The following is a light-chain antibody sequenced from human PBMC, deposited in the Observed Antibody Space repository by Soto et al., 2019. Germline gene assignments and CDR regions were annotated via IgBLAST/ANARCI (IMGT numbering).Light chain of an antibody. CDR2: AAS. Sequence: DIQLTQSPSFLSASVADRVTITCRDSQGISRYLAWYQQKPGKAPELLIYAASTLQSGVPSRFSGSGSGTAFTLTISSLQPEDFATYYCQQLDSYPFTFGPGTKVGIK. V-gene: IGKV1-9*01. J-gene: IGKJ3*01. CDR3: QQLDSYPFT. CDR1: QGISRY.